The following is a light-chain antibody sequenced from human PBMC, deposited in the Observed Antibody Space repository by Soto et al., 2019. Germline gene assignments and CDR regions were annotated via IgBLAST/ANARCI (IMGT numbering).Light chain of an antibody. J-gene: IGKJ5*01. CDR3: KEYTDWPPFR. CDR2: GAS. V-gene: IGKV3-15*01. Sequence: VMTGAPTTGCVSRGERATLSVVASQYVSNKVAWYQQKPGQAPSLLILGASTRATGVPARFSGSGSGTEFTVSIRRLQSEDFAVYSCKEYTDWPPFRFGQGTRLEIK. CDR1: QYVSNK.